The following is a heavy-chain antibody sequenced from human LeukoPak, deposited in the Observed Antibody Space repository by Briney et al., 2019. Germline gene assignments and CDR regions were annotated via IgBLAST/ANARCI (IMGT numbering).Heavy chain of an antibody. J-gene: IGHJ4*02. CDR1: GGSISSYY. Sequence: PSETLSLTCTVSGGSISSYYWSWIRQPPGKGLEWIGYIYYSGSTNYNPSLKSRVTISVDTSKNQFSLKLSSVTAADTAVYYCATSEGSSYFDYWGQGTLVTVSS. CDR2: IYYSGST. CDR3: ATSEGSSYFDY. D-gene: IGHD6-13*01. V-gene: IGHV4-59*12.